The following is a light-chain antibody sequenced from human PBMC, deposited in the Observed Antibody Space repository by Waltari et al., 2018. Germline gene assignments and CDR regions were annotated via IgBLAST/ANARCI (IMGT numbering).Light chain of an antibody. CDR1: RSNLGAGYD. V-gene: IGLV1-40*01. CDR3: QSYDSSLSGPVV. Sequence: QSVLTQPPSVSGAPGQRVTISCTGSRSNLGAGYDVPWYQQLPGTAPKLLIYGNSNRPSGVPDRFSGSKSGTSASLAITGLQAEDEADYYCQSYDSSLSGPVVFGGGTKLTVL. CDR2: GNS. J-gene: IGLJ2*01.